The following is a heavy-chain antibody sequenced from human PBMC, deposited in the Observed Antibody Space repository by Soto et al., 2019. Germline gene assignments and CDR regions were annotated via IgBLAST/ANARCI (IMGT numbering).Heavy chain of an antibody. D-gene: IGHD6-19*01. Sequence: ASVKVSCKASGYTFASYGISWVRQAPGQGLEWMGWISAYNGNTNYAQKFQGRVTMTTDTSTNIGYMELRSLRSDDTAVYYCARDRGSGWFVYWGQGTRVTVSS. CDR2: ISAYNGNT. V-gene: IGHV1-18*01. CDR1: GYTFASYG. J-gene: IGHJ4*02. CDR3: ARDRGSGWFVY.